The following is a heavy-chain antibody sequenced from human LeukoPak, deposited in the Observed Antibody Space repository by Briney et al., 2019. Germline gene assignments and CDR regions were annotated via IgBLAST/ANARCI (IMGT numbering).Heavy chain of an antibody. J-gene: IGHJ4*02. CDR2: INPNSGVT. V-gene: IGHV1-2*02. D-gene: IGHD3-9*01. CDR1: GYTFTGYY. Sequence: ASVKVSCKASGYTFTGYYMHWVRQAPGQGLEWMGWINPNSGVTNYAQKFQGRVTMTRDTSISTAYMELSRLRSDDTAVYYCARVFPPRDYDILTGYPHSDYWGQGTLVTVSS. CDR3: ARVFPPRDYDILTGYPHSDY.